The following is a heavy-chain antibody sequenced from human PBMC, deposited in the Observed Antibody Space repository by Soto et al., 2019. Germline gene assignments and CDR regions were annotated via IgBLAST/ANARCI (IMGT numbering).Heavy chain of an antibody. CDR3: AAELRCSSTSCPTKGYYYYYGMDV. V-gene: IGHV1-58*02. CDR2: IVVGSGNT. Sequence: QMQLVQSGPEVKKPGTSVKVSCKASGFTFTSSAMQWVRQARGQRLEWIGWIVVGSGNTNYAQKFQERVTITRDMSPSTAYMELSSLRSEDTAVYYCAAELRCSSTSCPTKGYYYYYGMDVWGQGTTVTVSS. D-gene: IGHD2-2*01. J-gene: IGHJ6*02. CDR1: GFTFTSSA.